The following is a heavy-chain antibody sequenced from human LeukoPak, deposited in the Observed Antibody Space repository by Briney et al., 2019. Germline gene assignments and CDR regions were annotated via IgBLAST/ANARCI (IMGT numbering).Heavy chain of an antibody. CDR2: IYPGDSDT. V-gene: IGHV5-51*01. CDR1: GYSFTNYW. J-gene: IGHJ1*01. CDR3: ARPLKPYYYNSSGYWGYFQH. D-gene: IGHD3-22*01. Sequence: PGESLKISCKGSGYSFTNYWIGWVRQMPGKGLELMGIIYPGDSDTRYSPSFQGQVTISSDKSISTAYLQWSSLKASDTAMYYCARPLKPYYYNSSGYWGYFQHWGQGTLATVSS.